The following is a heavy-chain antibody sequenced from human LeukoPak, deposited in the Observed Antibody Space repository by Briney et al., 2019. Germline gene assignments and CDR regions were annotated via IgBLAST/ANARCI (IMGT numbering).Heavy chain of an antibody. V-gene: IGHV4-61*02. J-gene: IGHJ6*03. CDR3: ARVAGSSSWDYYYYYYMDG. D-gene: IGHD6-13*01. CDR1: GGSISSSSYS. CDR2: IYTSGST. Sequence: PSETLSLTCTVSGGSISSSSYSWRWIRQPAEKGLEWIGRIYTSGSTSYNPSLKSRVTISVDTSTNQFSLKLSSVSAADTAVYYCARVAGSSSWDYYYYYYMDGGVKGSTVTVSS.